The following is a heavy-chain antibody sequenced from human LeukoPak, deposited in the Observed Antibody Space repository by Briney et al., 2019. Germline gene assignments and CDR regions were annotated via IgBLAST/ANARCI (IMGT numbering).Heavy chain of an antibody. J-gene: IGHJ3*02. CDR2: IYYSGST. CDR1: GGSISTSNYY. V-gene: IGHV4-39*07. Sequence: SETLSLTCTVSGGSISTSNYYWGWIRQPPGKGLEWIGSIYYSGSTYYNPSLKSRVTISVDTSKNQFSLKLSSVTAADTAVYYCASLRRGYCSSTSCYSRIRVNAFDIWGQGTMVTVSS. CDR3: ASLRRGYCSSTSCYSRIRVNAFDI. D-gene: IGHD2-2*02.